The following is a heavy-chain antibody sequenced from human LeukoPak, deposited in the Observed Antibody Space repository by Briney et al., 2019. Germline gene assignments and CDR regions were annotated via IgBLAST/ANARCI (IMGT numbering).Heavy chain of an antibody. J-gene: IGHJ4*02. D-gene: IGHD2-15*01. CDR1: GFTFRNYA. Sequence: TGGSLRLPCAASGFTFRNYAMTWVRQAPGKGLEWVSVICDSGSSTYYADSVKDRFTISRDNSENTLYLQMNSLRAEYTAVYYCAMSGGASCFSSALYWGQGTLVTVSS. CDR2: ICDSGSST. V-gene: IGHV3-23*01. CDR3: AMSGGASCFSSALY.